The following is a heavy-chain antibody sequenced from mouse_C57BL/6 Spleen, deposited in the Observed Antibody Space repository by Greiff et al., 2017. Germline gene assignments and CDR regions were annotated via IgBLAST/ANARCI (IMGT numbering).Heavy chain of an antibody. J-gene: IGHJ2*01. CDR2: INPNNGGT. V-gene: IGHV1-22*01. Sequence: VQLQQSGPELVKPGASVKMSCKASGYTFTDYNMHWVKQSHGQSLEWIGYINPNNGGTSYNQKFKGKATLTVNKSSSTAYMELRSLTSEDSAVYYCARDGRSDVEGYWGQGTTRTVSS. D-gene: IGHD1-1*01. CDR1: GYTFTDYN. CDR3: ARDGRSDVEGY.